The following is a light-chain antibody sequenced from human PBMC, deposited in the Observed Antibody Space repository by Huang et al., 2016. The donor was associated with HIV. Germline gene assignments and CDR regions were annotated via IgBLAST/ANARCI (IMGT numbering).Light chain of an antibody. CDR1: QDISLW. CDR3: LQADISPRS. V-gene: IGKV1-12*01. Sequence: DIQMTQSPLSVSASEGDTVTITCRASQDISLWLAWYQQKPREAPTLLIHSASIWVSGVPSRFSGSGSGTNFSLTINGLRPDDFATYYCLQADISPRSFGQGTRLDIQ. J-gene: IGKJ5*01. CDR2: SAS.